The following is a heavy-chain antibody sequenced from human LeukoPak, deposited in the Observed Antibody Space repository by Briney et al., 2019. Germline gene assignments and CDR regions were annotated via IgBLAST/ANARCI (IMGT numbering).Heavy chain of an antibody. Sequence: ASVKVSCKASGYAFNRYAMNWVRQAPGQGLEWMGWINTATGNPTYAQDFTGRLVFSLDPSVSTAYLQISSLKAEDTAVYYCARDSISGSYVHFDNWGQGTLVTVSS. V-gene: IGHV7-4-1*02. CDR2: INTATGNP. J-gene: IGHJ4*02. CDR1: GYAFNRYA. D-gene: IGHD1-26*01. CDR3: ARDSISGSYVHFDN.